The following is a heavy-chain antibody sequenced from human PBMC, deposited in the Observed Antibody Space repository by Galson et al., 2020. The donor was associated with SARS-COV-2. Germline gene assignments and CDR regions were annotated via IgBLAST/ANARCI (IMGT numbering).Heavy chain of an antibody. CDR3: ARDGRLRFLEWLSTAGGMDV. CDR1: GYTFTGYY. CDR2: INPNSGGT. D-gene: IGHD3-3*01. Sequence: ASVKVSCKASGYTFTGYYMHWVRQAPGQGLECMGWINPNSGGTNYAQKFQGWVTMTRDTSISTAYMELSRLRSDDTAVYYCARDGRLRFLEWLSTAGGMDVWGQGTTVTVSS. J-gene: IGHJ6*02. V-gene: IGHV1-2*04.